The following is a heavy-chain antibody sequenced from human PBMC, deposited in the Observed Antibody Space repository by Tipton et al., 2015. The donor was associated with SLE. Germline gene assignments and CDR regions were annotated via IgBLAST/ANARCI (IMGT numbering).Heavy chain of an antibody. Sequence: TLSLTCTVSGGSISSSSYSWGWIRQPPGKGLEWIGNIYYTGRNYYNPSLESRVTISVDTSKNQFSLKLRSVTAADTAVYYCATQGITFGGVIAHDAFDIWGQGTMVTVSS. CDR3: ATQGITFGGVIAHDAFDI. CDR2: IYYTGRN. D-gene: IGHD3-16*02. V-gene: IGHV4-39*01. CDR1: GGSISSSSYS. J-gene: IGHJ3*02.